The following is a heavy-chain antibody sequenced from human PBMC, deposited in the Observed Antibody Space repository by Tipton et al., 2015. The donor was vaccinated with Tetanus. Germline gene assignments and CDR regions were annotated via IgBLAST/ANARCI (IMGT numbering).Heavy chain of an antibody. D-gene: IGHD1-26*01. J-gene: IGHJ4*02. V-gene: IGHV1-18*04. CDR3: ARDVVRYSGNAFGY. Sequence: QVQLVQSGGEVKKPGASVKVSCKASGYTFISYDINWVRQAPGQGLEWMGWISANSGDTNYAQSLQGRVTMTTDTSTSTAYMELRSLRSDDTAVYYCARDVVRYSGNAFGYWGQGTLVTVSS. CDR1: GYTFISYD. CDR2: ISANSGDT.